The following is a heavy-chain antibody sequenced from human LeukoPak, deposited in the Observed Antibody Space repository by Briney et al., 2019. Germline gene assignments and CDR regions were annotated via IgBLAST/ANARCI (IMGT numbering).Heavy chain of an antibody. V-gene: IGHV1-69*13. D-gene: IGHD5-24*01. CDR1: GYTFTNFY. J-gene: IGHJ4*02. CDR2: IIPIFGTA. Sequence: ASVKVSCRASGYTFTNFYMHWVRQAPGQGLEWMGGIIPIFGTANYAQKFQGRVTITADESTSTAYMELSSLRSEGTAVYYCAMTSLDLITLDYWGERTRVTVSS. CDR3: AMTSLDLITLDY.